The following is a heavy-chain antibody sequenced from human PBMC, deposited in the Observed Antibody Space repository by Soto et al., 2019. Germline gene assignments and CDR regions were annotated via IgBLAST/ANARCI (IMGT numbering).Heavy chain of an antibody. CDR3: ERDTAYYSDPFDY. J-gene: IGHJ4*02. V-gene: IGHV1-2*02. CDR2: INPNSGGT. D-gene: IGHD4-17*01. CDR1: GYTFTTYF. Sequence: ASVKVSCKASGYTFTTYFMHWVRQAPGHGLEWMGWINPNSGGTNYAQKFQGRVTLTSDTSISTAYVELSGLTSDDTAVYYCERDTAYYSDPFDYWGQGTLVTVPS.